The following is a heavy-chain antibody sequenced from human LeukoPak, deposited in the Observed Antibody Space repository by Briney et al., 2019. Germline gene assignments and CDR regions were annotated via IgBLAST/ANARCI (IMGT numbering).Heavy chain of an antibody. Sequence: PSETLSLTCTVSGGSISSYYWSWIRQPAGKGLEWIGRIYTSGSTNYNPSLKSRVTMSVDTSKNQFSLKLSSMTAADTAVYYCARDLRYSSSSYYYYYMDVWGKGTTVTVSS. J-gene: IGHJ6*03. D-gene: IGHD6-6*01. CDR3: ARDLRYSSSSYYYYYMDV. CDR1: GGSISSYY. CDR2: IYTSGST. V-gene: IGHV4-4*07.